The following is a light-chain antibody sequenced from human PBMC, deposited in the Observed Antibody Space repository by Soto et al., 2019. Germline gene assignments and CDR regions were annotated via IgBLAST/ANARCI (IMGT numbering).Light chain of an antibody. V-gene: IGKV3-20*01. J-gene: IGKJ1*01. CDR3: QQSGSSSWT. CDR2: GAS. CDR1: QSVSSSY. Sequence: EIVLTQSPGTLSLSPGKRATLSCRASQSVSSSYLAWYQQKPGQAPRLLIYGASSRATGIPDRFSGSGSGTDFTLTISRLEPEDFAVYYCQQSGSSSWTFGQGTKVEIK.